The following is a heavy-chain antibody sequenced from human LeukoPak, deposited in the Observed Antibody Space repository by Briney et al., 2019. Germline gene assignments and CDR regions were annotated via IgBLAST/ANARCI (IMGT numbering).Heavy chain of an antibody. J-gene: IGHJ6*03. V-gene: IGHV4-4*09. CDR2: IYTSVNT. Sequence: SDTLSLIYTLSGASISSYYWRWIRQPPGKGRGCIGYIYTSVNTNYNPSLKSRVTISVDSSNNQFSLKVSSVTAADTAVYYCARLDRFGTNYYYMDVWGKGTTVTVSS. CDR3: ARLDRFGTNYYYMDV. CDR1: GASISSYY. D-gene: IGHD3-10*01.